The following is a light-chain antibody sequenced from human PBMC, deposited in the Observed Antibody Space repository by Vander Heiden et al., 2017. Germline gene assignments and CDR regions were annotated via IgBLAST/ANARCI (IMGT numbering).Light chain of an antibody. CDR3: QQYNNWPPA. CDR1: QSVSSN. V-gene: IGKV3-15*01. Sequence: EIVMTQSPATLSVSPGERATISCRASQSVSSNLAWYQQKPGQAPRLLIYGASTRDTGIPARFSGSGSGTEFTLTISSLQSEDFAVYYCQQYNNWPPAFGQGTKVEIK. CDR2: GAS. J-gene: IGKJ1*01.